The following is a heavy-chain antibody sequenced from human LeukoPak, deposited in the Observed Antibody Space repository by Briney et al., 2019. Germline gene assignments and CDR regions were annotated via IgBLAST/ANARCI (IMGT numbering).Heavy chain of an antibody. CDR3: ARVSVSPNTVVLHYFDY. Sequence: PSQTLSLTCTVSGGSISSGGYYWSWIRQHPGKGLEWIGYIYYSGSTYYNPSLKSRVTISVDTSKNQFSLKLSSVTAADTAVYYCARVSVSPNTVVLHYFDYWGQGTLVTVSS. J-gene: IGHJ4*02. D-gene: IGHD4-23*01. V-gene: IGHV4-31*03. CDR2: IYYSGST. CDR1: GGSISSGGYY.